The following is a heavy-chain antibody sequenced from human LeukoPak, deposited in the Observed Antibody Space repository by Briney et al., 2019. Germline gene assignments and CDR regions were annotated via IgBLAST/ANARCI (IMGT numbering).Heavy chain of an antibody. J-gene: IGHJ3*02. Sequence: ASVKVSCKASGYTFTGYYMHWVRQAPGQGLEWMGWINPNSGGTNYAQTFQGRVTMTRDTSISTAYMELSRLRPDDTAVYYCARAVITMVRGGRNAFDIWGQGTMVTVSS. CDR1: GYTFTGYY. CDR3: ARAVITMVRGGRNAFDI. D-gene: IGHD3-10*01. CDR2: INPNSGGT. V-gene: IGHV1-2*02.